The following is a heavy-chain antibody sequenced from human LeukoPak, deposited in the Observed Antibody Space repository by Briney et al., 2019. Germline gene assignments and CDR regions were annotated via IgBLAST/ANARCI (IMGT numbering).Heavy chain of an antibody. CDR2: ISYDGSNK. CDR1: GFTFSSYA. CDR3: ARAPIAVAGEFDY. D-gene: IGHD6-19*01. J-gene: IGHJ4*02. Sequence: GGSLRLSCAASGFTFSSYAMHWARQAPGKGLEWVAVISYDGSNKYYADSVKGRFTISRDNSKNTLYLQMNSLRAEDTAVYYCARAPIAVAGEFDYWGQGTLVTVSS. V-gene: IGHV3-30-3*01.